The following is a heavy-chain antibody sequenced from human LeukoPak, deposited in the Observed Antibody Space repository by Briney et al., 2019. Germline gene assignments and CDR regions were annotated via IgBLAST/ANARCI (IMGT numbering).Heavy chain of an antibody. Sequence: GGSLRLSCAASGFTFNTYSMNWVRQAPGKGLEWVSSISSHSRDIYYADSVKVRFTISRDNAKNSLHLQMNSLRAEDTAVYYCARDDRDISSFRFDYWGHGILVTVSS. CDR1: GFTFNTYS. D-gene: IGHD6-6*01. J-gene: IGHJ4*01. CDR3: ARDDRDISSFRFDY. CDR2: ISSHSRDI. V-gene: IGHV3-21*01.